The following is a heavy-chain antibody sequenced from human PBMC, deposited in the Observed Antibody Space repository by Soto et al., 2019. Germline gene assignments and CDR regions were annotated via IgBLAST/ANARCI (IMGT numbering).Heavy chain of an antibody. CDR3: AKVSSSWYAGFFDL. V-gene: IGHV3-23*01. D-gene: IGHD6-13*01. CDR2: ISASAGST. Sequence: GGSLRLSCAASGFPFSTNAVTWVRQAPGKGLEWVSCISASAGSTYYADSVKGRFTISRDNSMHTLYLQMNTLRAEDTAIYYCAKVSSSWYAGFFDLWGQGTLVTVSS. CDR1: GFPFSTNA. J-gene: IGHJ4*02.